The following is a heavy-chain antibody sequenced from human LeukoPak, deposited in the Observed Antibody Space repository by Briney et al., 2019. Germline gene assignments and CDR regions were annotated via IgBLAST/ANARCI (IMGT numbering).Heavy chain of an antibody. CDR1: GFAFSNFA. Sequence: GGSLRLSCAASGFAFSNFAMSWVRQAPGKGLEWVSAMSGSGYYTYYVESVKGRFTISRENSKNTLYLHMNSLRADDTAVYYCAKMEGQRLYDYCMDVWGRGTTVTVSS. CDR2: MSGSGYYT. CDR3: AKMEGQRLYDYCMDV. V-gene: IGHV3-23*01. J-gene: IGHJ6*03. D-gene: IGHD3-3*01.